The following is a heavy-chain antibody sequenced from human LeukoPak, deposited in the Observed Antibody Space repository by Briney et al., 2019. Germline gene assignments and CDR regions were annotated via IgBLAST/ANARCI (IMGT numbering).Heavy chain of an antibody. CDR1: GITFSNYW. CDR2: IKQDGSEK. Sequence: GGSLRLSCAASGITFSNYWMSWVRQAPGKGLEWVANIKQDGSEKYYVDSVKGRFTISRDNAKNSLYLQMNSLGAEDTAVYYCARRGTSSSWAHFDYWGQGTLVTVSS. J-gene: IGHJ4*02. V-gene: IGHV3-7*05. D-gene: IGHD6-13*01. CDR3: ARRGTSSSWAHFDY.